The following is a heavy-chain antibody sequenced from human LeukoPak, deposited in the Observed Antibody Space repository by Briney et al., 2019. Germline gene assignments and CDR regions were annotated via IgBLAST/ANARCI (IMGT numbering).Heavy chain of an antibody. CDR3: ARGYDILTGYFDY. J-gene: IGHJ4*02. Sequence: NSSETLSLTCTVSGGSISSSSYYWGWIRQPPGKGLEWIGSIYYSGSTYYNPSLKSRVTISVDTSKNQFSLKLSSVTAADTAVYYCARGYDILTGYFDYWGQGTLVTVSS. D-gene: IGHD3-9*01. V-gene: IGHV4-39*07. CDR1: GGSISSSSYY. CDR2: IYYSGST.